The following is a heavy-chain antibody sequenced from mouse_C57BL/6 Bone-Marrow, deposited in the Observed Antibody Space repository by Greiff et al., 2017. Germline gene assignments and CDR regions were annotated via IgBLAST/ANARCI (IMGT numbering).Heavy chain of an antibody. CDR1: GFTFSDYY. D-gene: IGHD1-1*01. V-gene: IGHV5-16*01. CDR2: INYDGSST. J-gene: IGHJ1*03. CDR3: ARDLLITTVVAHWYFDV. Sequence: DVKLVESEGGLVQPGSSMTLSCTASGFTFSDYYMAWVRQVPEKGLEWVANINYDGSSTYYLDSLKSRFIISRDNAKNILYLQMSSLKSEDTATYYCARDLLITTVVAHWYFDVWGTGTTVTVSS.